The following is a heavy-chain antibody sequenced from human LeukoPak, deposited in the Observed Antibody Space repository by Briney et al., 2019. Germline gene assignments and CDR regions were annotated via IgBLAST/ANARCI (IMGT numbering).Heavy chain of an antibody. CDR1: GFTFSGSA. J-gene: IGHJ6*03. V-gene: IGHV3-73*01. CDR3: TRDSLSLGYYYYMDV. Sequence: GGSLRLSCAASGFTFSGSAMHWVRQASGKGLEWVGRIRSKANSYATAYAASVKGRFTISRDDSKNTAYLQMNSLKTEDTAVYYCTRDSLSLGYYYYMDVWGKGTTVTISS. D-gene: IGHD3-9*01. CDR2: IRSKANSYAT.